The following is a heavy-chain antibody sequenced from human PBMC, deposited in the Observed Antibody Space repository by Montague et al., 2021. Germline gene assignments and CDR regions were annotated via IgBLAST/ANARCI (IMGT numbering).Heavy chain of an antibody. D-gene: IGHD1-26*01. CDR1: GGSFSGYF. Sequence: SETLSLTCAVSGGSFSGYFWSWVRQPLGKGLEWIGEIYHGTTSYSPSLKGRLTVSMDTSKNQFSLKLSSVTAADTVIYYCAVGSESAWELLHHWGQGILVTVSS. CDR3: AVGSESAWELLHH. CDR2: IYHGTT. J-gene: IGHJ5*02. V-gene: IGHV4-34*01.